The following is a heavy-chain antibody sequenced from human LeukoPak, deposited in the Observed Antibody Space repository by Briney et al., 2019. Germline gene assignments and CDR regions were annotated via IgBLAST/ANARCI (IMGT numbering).Heavy chain of an antibody. CDR2: ISYDGSNK. J-gene: IGHJ4*02. CDR3: ARDQGWNRIFDY. Sequence: GGSLRPSCAASGFTFSSYAMHWVRQAPGKGLEWVAVISYDGSNKYYADSVKGRFTISRDNSKNTLYLQMNSLRAEDTAVYYCARDQGWNRIFDYWGQGTLVTVSS. D-gene: IGHD1-1*01. CDR1: GFTFSSYA. V-gene: IGHV3-30*01.